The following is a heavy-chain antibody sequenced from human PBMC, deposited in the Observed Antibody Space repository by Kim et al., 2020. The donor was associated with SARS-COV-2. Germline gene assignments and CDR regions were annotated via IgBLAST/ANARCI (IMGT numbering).Heavy chain of an antibody. CDR3: ARGSVVVPAATSRGFVWFDP. J-gene: IGHJ5*02. CDR2: INHSGST. D-gene: IGHD2-2*01. V-gene: IGHV4-34*01. Sequence: SETLSLTCAVYGGSFSGYYWSWIRQPPGKGLEWIGEINHSGSTNYNPSLKSRVTISVDTSKNQFSLKLSSVTAADTAVYYCARGSVVVPAATSRGFVWFDPWGQGTLVTVSS. CDR1: GGSFSGYY.